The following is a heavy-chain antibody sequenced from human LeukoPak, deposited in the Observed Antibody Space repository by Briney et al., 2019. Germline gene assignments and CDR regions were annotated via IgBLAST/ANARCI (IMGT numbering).Heavy chain of an antibody. J-gene: IGHJ4*02. Sequence: PGGSLRLSCAASGFTFSSYSMNWVRQAPGKGLEWVSSISSSNTYVYYADSVKGRFTISRDNAKNSLYLQMNSLRVEDTAVYYCARSDYCGGDCYSSLSDYWGQGTLVTVSS. V-gene: IGHV3-21*01. CDR1: GFTFSSYS. D-gene: IGHD2-21*02. CDR3: ARSDYCGGDCYSSLSDY. CDR2: ISSSNTYV.